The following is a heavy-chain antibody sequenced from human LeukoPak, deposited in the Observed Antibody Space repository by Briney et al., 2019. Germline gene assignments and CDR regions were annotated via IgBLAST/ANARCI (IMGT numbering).Heavy chain of an antibody. CDR3: ARLGYDWGYYYYMDV. V-gene: IGHV7-4-1*02. Sequence: GASVKVSCKASGYTFTSYAMNWVRQAPGQGLEWMGWINTNTGNPTYAQGFTGRFVFSLDTSVSTAYLQISSLKAEDTAVYYCARLGYDWGYYYYMDVWGKGTTVTVSS. CDR2: INTNTGNP. D-gene: IGHD5-12*01. CDR1: GYTFTSYA. J-gene: IGHJ6*03.